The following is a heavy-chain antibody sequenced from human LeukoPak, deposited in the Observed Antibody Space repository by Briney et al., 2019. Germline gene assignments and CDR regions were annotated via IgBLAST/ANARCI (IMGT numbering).Heavy chain of an antibody. V-gene: IGHV3-13*01. J-gene: IGHJ6*02. D-gene: IGHD6-13*01. CDR3: TREWRGIASHYHGMDV. CDR2: VGTNHDT. Sequence: GGSLRLSCVASGFSFNTYDMYWVRQAAGRGLEWVSSVGTNHDTFYLGSVKGRFTISRENAKNSFYLQMTNLRVEDTAVYYCTREWRGIASHYHGMDVWGQGTTVTVSS. CDR1: GFSFNTYD.